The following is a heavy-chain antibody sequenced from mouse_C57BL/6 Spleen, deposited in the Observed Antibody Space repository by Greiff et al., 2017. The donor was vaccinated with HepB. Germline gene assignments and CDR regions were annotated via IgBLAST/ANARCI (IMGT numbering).Heavy chain of an antibody. CDR3: ARSYDYDTDWFAY. V-gene: IGHV1-26*01. J-gene: IGHJ3*01. Sequence: EVQLQQSGPELVKPGASVKISCKASGYTFTDYYMNWVKQSHGKSLEWIGDINPNNGGTSYNQKFKGKATLTVDKSSSTAYMELRSLTSEDSAVYYCARSYDYDTDWFAYWGQGTLVTVSA. CDR2: INPNNGGT. D-gene: IGHD2-4*01. CDR1: GYTFTDYY.